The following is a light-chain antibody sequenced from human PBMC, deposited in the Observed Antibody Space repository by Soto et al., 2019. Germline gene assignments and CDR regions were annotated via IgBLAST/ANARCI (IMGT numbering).Light chain of an antibody. Sequence: DIQMTQSPSSLSASVGDRVTITCRASQSVRTYLNWYQRKPGKAPKVLIYGASALQSGVPSRSSVSGSGTDFTLTVSSLQPVDSVTYYFQRSFIIPYTFGQGTNLEIK. V-gene: IGKV1-39*01. CDR3: QRSFIIPYT. J-gene: IGKJ2*01. CDR1: QSVRTY. CDR2: GAS.